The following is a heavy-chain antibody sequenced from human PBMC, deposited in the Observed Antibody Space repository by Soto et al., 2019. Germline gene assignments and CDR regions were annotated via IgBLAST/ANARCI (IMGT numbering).Heavy chain of an antibody. CDR3: ARASCITLFGEVTRYYYMDV. CDR2: IYHSGST. Sequence: QVQLQESGPGLVKPAGTLSLTCAVSSGSISSSNWWSWVRQPPGKGLEWIGEIYHSGSTNHNPSLKSRVTISVDKSKNHFSLNLRSVTAADTAVYYCARASCITLFGEVTRYYYMDVWGKGTTVTVSS. D-gene: IGHD3-3*01. J-gene: IGHJ6*03. V-gene: IGHV4-4*02. CDR1: SGSISSSNW.